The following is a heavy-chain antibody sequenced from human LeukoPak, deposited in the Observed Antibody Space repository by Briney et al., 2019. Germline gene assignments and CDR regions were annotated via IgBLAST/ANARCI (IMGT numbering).Heavy chain of an antibody. Sequence: SETLSLTCTVSGYSISSTYYWGWIRQPPGKGLEWVGSVFHSGNTYYNPSLKSRVTISVDTSKNQFSLKLSSVTAADTAVYYCARDDSSGTDYWGQGTLVTVSS. CDR2: VFHSGNT. CDR3: ARDDSSGTDY. J-gene: IGHJ4*02. V-gene: IGHV4-38-2*02. CDR1: GYSISSTYY. D-gene: IGHD3-22*01.